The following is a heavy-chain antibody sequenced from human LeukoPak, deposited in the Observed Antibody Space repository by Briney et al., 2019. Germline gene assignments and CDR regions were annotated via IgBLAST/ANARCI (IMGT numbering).Heavy chain of an antibody. J-gene: IGHJ4*02. D-gene: IGHD1-1*01. CDR3: SRVTGSHRYMDS. CDR1: GYYFTDYW. V-gene: IGHV5-10-1*01. Sequence: GESLKISCEGFGYYFTDYWISWVRQMPGKGLEWMGRIDPSGSYTDHSPSFRGHVTISVDKSLRTAYLQCSSLKASDPAFYYCSRVTGSHRYMDSWGQGTLVTVSS. CDR2: IDPSGSYT.